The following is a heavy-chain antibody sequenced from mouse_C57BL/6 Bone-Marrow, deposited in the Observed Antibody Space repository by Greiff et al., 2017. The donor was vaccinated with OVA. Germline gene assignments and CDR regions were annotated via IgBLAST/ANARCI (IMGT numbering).Heavy chain of an antibody. Sequence: DVQLQESGGGLVQPKGSLKISCAASGFSFNTYAMNWVRQAPGKGLEWVARIRSKSNNYATYYADSVKDRFTISIDDSESMLYLQMNNLKTEDTSMYYCVRPDDGSSHYYYAMDYWGQGTSVTVSS. J-gene: IGHJ4*01. V-gene: IGHV10-1*01. CDR2: IRSKSNNYAT. CDR1: GFSFNTYA. CDR3: VRPDDGSSHYYYAMDY. D-gene: IGHD1-1*01.